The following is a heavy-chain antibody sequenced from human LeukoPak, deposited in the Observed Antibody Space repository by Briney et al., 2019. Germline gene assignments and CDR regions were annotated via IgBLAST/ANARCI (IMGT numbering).Heavy chain of an antibody. Sequence: QPGGSLRLSCAASGFTFSSYSMNWVRQAPGKGLEWVSSISSSSSYIYYADSVKGRFTISRDNAKNSLYLQMNSLRAEDTTVYYCARDPGPHLPYGHFDYWGQGTLVTVSS. J-gene: IGHJ4*02. CDR2: ISSSSSYI. CDR1: GFTFSSYS. CDR3: ARDPGPHLPYGHFDY. V-gene: IGHV3-21*01. D-gene: IGHD4-17*01.